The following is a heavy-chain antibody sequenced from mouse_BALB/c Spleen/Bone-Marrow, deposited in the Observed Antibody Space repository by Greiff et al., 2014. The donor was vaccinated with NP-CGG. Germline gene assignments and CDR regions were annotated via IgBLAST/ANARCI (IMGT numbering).Heavy chain of an antibody. CDR1: GYTFTSYT. J-gene: IGHJ4*01. D-gene: IGHD2-10*02. V-gene: IGHV1-4*01. Sequence: VQLQQSGAELARPGASVKMSCKASGYTFTSYTMHWVKQRPGQGLEWIGYINPSSGYTNYNQKFKDKATLTADKSSSTAYMQLSSLTSEDSAVYYSAYGNYGYAMDYWGQGTSVTVSS. CDR3: AYGNYGYAMDY. CDR2: INPSSGYT.